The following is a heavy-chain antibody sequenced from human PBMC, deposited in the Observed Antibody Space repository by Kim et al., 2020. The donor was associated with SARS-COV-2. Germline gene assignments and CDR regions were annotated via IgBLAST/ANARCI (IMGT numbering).Heavy chain of an antibody. V-gene: IGHV3-74*01. CDR3: ARMGGGYYYYYGMDV. CDR2: INSDGSST. D-gene: IGHD3-16*01. CDR1: GFTFSSYW. Sequence: GGSLRLSCAASGFTFSSYWMHWVRQAPGKGLVWVSRINSDGSSTSYADSVKGRFTISRDNAKNTLYLQMNSLRAEDTAVYYCARMGGGYYYYYGMDVWGQGTTVTVSS. J-gene: IGHJ6*02.